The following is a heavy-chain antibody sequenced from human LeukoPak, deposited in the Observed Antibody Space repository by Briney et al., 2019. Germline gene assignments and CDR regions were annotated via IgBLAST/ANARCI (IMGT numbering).Heavy chain of an antibody. CDR3: ARDVTVAGTFTRQNYYYYYMDV. CDR2: MNPNSGNT. D-gene: IGHD6-19*01. V-gene: IGHV1-8*01. Sequence: GASVKVSCKASGYTFTSYDINWVRQATGQGLEWMGWMNPNSGNTGYAQKFQGRVTITTDESTSTAYMELSSLRSEDTAVYYCARDVTVAGTFTRQNYYYYYMDVWGKGTTVTVSS. CDR1: GYTFTSYD. J-gene: IGHJ6*03.